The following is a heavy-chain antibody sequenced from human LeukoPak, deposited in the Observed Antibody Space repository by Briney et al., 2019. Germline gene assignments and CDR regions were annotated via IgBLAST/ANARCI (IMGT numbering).Heavy chain of an antibody. D-gene: IGHD3-22*01. CDR1: GFTFSSYG. CDR2: ISYDGSNK. Sequence: PGRSLRLSCAASGFTFSSYGMHWVRQAPGKGLEWVAVISYDGSNKYYADSVKGRFTISRDNSKNTLYLQMNSLRAEDTAVYYCARGSSSGYYSLYYFDYWGQGTLVTVSS. CDR3: ARGSSSGYYSLYYFDY. J-gene: IGHJ4*02. V-gene: IGHV3-30*03.